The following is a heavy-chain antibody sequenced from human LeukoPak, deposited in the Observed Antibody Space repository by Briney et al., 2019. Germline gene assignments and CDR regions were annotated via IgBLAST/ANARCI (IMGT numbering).Heavy chain of an antibody. D-gene: IGHD6-19*01. V-gene: IGHV3-23*01. CDR2: ISGSGGST. J-gene: IGHJ4*02. CDR1: GFTFSSYA. CDR3: AKVASTLYSSGWYEGAFDI. Sequence: GGSLRLSCAASGFTFSSYAMSWVRQAPGKGLEWVSAISGSGGSTYYADSVKGRFTISRDNSKNTLYLQMNSPRAEDTAVYYCAKVASTLYSSGWYEGAFDIWGQGTLVTVSS.